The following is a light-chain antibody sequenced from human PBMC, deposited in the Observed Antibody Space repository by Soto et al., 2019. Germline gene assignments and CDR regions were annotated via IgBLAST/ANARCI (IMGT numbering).Light chain of an antibody. CDR3: HSYHSSAHRV. CDR1: GGSIANNY. CDR2: QDN. J-gene: IGLJ3*02. Sequence: NFMLTQPHSVSESPGKTVTIYCTRSGGSIANNYVQWYQQRPGSAPTPVIFQDNERPSGVPDRFSGSIDSSSNSASLTISGLRTEDEADYYFHSYHSSAHRVFGGGTKLTVL. V-gene: IGLV6-57*04.